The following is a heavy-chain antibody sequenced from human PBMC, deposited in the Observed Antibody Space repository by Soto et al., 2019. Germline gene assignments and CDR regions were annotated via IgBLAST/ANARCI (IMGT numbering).Heavy chain of an antibody. CDR3: ARDWEYYDFWSGYMDV. V-gene: IGHV3-30-3*01. CDR2: ISYDGSNK. CDR1: GFTFSSYA. D-gene: IGHD3-3*01. J-gene: IGHJ6*02. Sequence: QVQLVESGGGVVQPGRSLRLSCAASGFTFSSYAMHWVRQAPGKGLEWVAVISYDGSNKYYADSVKGRFTISRDNSKNTLYLQMNSLRAEDTAGYYCARDWEYYDFWSGYMDVWGQGTTVTVSS.